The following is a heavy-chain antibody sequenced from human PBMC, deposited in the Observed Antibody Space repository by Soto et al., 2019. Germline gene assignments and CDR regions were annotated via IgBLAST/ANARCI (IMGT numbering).Heavy chain of an antibody. CDR2: ITWNSGYI. V-gene: IGHV3-9*01. CDR3: VKDRAAGGLHDFDN. D-gene: IGHD6-13*01. J-gene: IGHJ4*02. Sequence: EVQLVESGGGLVEPGRSLRLSCAASGFTFDDYAMHWVRQAPGKGLEWVSGITWNSGYIGYADSVQGRFTISRDNAKNSLYLQMNSLRAEDTALYYCVKDRAAGGLHDFDNWGQGTLVTVSS. CDR1: GFTFDDYA.